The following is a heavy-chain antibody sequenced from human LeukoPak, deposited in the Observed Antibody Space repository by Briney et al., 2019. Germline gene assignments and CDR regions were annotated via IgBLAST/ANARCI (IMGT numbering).Heavy chain of an antibody. CDR1: GYTFTSYD. Sequence: ASVKVSCKASGYTFTSYDINWVRQAPGQGLEWMGGIIPMFGAANYAQKFQGRVTITADESTSTAYMELSSLRSEDTAVYYCARGIVGEMATILVEGGWFDYWGQGTLVTVSS. CDR3: ARGIVGEMATILVEGGWFDY. V-gene: IGHV1-69*13. J-gene: IGHJ4*02. CDR2: IIPMFGAA. D-gene: IGHD5-24*01.